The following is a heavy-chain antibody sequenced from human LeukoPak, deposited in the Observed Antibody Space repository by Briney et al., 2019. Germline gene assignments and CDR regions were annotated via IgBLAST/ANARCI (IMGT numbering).Heavy chain of an antibody. CDR2: ISSSGRTV. CDR3: ARQIVWATGLDY. J-gene: IGHJ4*02. CDR1: GYTFSSYE. V-gene: IGHV3-48*03. Sequence: PGGSLRLSCAASGYTFSSYEMKWVRQAPGKGLEWVSYISSSGRTVYYADSVKGRFTISRDNAKDSLYLQMNSLRAEDTAVYYCARQIVWATGLDYWGQGTLVTVSS. D-gene: IGHD1-26*01.